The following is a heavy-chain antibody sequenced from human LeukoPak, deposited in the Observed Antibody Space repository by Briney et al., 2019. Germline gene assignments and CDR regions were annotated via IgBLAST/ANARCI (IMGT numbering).Heavy chain of an antibody. CDR1: GYTFTSYD. V-gene: IGHV1-8*01. J-gene: IGHJ4*02. D-gene: IGHD2-15*01. CDR3: ARGAPGSYCSGGSCPYFDY. CDR2: VNPNSGHT. Sequence: ASVKVSCKASGYTFTSYDVNGVRQATGQGLEWMGWVNPNSGHTGYAQKFQGRVTMTTNTSISTAYMELSSLRSEDTAVYYCARGAPGSYCSGGSCPYFDYWGQGTLVSVSS.